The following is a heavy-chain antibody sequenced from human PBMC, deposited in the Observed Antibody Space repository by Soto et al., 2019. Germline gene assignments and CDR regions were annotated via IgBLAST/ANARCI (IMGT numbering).Heavy chain of an antibody. CDR1: GGSITRRSSY. D-gene: IGHD3-10*01. Sequence: SETLSFTCIVSGGSITRRSSYWAWIRQPPGKGLEWVGTFYDGNTYHNPSLRSRITIAVDTSKNQFSLKLNSVAAADTAFYYCATTRGLAVGGSFDYWGQGMLVTVSS. V-gene: IGHV4-39*01. J-gene: IGHJ4*02. CDR2: FYDGNT. CDR3: ATTRGLAVGGSFDY.